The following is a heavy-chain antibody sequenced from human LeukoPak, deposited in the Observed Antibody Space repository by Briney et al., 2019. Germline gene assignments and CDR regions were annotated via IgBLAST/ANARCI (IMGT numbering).Heavy chain of an antibody. Sequence: GGSLRLSCAASGFTFSSYGMHWVRQAPGKGLEWVAFIRYDGSNKSYSDSVKGRFTISRDNSKNTLYVQMNSLRAEDTAVYYCAKDDFLCLGGGNCYGDDYYYMDVRGKGTTVTVSS. V-gene: IGHV3-30*02. CDR1: GFTFSSYG. CDR3: AKDDFLCLGGGNCYGDDYYYMDV. D-gene: IGHD2-21*01. CDR2: IRYDGSNK. J-gene: IGHJ6*03.